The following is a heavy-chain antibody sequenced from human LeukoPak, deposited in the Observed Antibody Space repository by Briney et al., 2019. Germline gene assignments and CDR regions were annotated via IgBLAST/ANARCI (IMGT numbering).Heavy chain of an antibody. J-gene: IGHJ4*02. CDR3: AKRGYSYGYGDYFDY. Sequence: GGSLRLSCAASGFTFSSYAMSRVRQAPGKGLEWVSAISGSGGSTYYADSVKGRFTISRDNSKNTLYLQMNSLRAEDTAVYYCAKRGYSYGYGDYFDYWGQGTLVTVSS. V-gene: IGHV3-23*01. CDR1: GFTFSSYA. CDR2: ISGSGGST. D-gene: IGHD5-18*01.